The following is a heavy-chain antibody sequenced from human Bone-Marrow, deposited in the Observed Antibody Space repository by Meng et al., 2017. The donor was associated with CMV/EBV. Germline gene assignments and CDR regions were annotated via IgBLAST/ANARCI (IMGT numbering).Heavy chain of an antibody. CDR3: ARGLWGHDY. J-gene: IGHJ4*02. Sequence: ASVKVSCKASGYTFTDYYMHWVRQAPGQGPEWMGWIIPNSGGTNYAQNFQGRVTMTRDTSISTAYMELSRLRSDDTAVYYCARGLWGHDYWGQGTLVTVSS. V-gene: IGHV1-2*02. D-gene: IGHD3-16*01. CDR1: GYTFTDYY. CDR2: IIPNSGGT.